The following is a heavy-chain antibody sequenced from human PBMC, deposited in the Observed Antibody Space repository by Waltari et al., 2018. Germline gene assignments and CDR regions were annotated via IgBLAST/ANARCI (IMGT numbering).Heavy chain of an antibody. Sequence: QVQLQESGPGLVKPSETLSLTCTASGGSISRYYWSWIRQPPGKGLEWIGYIYYSGSTNYNPSLKSRVTISVDTSKNQFSLKLSSVTAADTAVYYCARSLRGPLFDYWGQGTLVTVSS. D-gene: IGHD4-17*01. CDR2: IYYSGST. CDR1: GGSISRYY. V-gene: IGHV4-59*01. J-gene: IGHJ4*02. CDR3: ARSLRGPLFDY.